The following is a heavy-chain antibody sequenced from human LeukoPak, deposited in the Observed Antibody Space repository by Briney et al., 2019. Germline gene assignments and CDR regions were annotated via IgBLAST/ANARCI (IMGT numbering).Heavy chain of an antibody. Sequence: GGSLRLSCAASGFTVSNNYMSWVRQAPGKGMEWVSVIYSDGSTYYANSVRGRFTISRDNSKNTVFLQMNSLRAEDTAVYYCARIYHWGQGTLVTVSS. CDR2: IYSDGST. D-gene: IGHD5-12*01. V-gene: IGHV3-53*01. CDR3: ARIYH. CDR1: GFTVSNNY. J-gene: IGHJ4*02.